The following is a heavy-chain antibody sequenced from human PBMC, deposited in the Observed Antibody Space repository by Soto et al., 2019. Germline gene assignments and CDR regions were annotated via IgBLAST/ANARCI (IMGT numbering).Heavy chain of an antibody. D-gene: IGHD6-6*01. CDR3: AVIAARGVKYYYGMDV. CDR1: GGSFSGYY. J-gene: IGHJ6*02. V-gene: IGHV4-34*01. CDR2: INHSGST. Sequence: SETLSLTCAVYGGSFSGYYWSWIRQPPGKGLEWIGEINHSGSTNYNPSLKSRVTISVDTSKNQFSLKLSSVTAADTAVYYCAVIAARGVKYYYGMDVWGQGTTVTVSS.